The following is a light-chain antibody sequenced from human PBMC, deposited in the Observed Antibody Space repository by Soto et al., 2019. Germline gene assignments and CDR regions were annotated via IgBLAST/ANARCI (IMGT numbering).Light chain of an antibody. CDR3: QQYSDYPWT. Sequence: DIQMTQSPSTLSASVGDRVTITCRASQSISSWLAWYQQKPGNPPKLLIYKSSSLESGVPSRFSDSGSGTEFTLTISSLQPDDFATYYCQQYSDYPWTFGQGTKVEIK. J-gene: IGKJ1*01. CDR1: QSISSW. V-gene: IGKV1-5*03. CDR2: KSS.